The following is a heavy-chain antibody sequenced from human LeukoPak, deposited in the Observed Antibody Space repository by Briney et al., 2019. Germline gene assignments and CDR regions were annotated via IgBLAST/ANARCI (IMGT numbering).Heavy chain of an antibody. J-gene: IGHJ5*02. CDR2: INHSGST. Sequence: SETLSLTCAVYGGSFSGYYWSWIRQPPGKGLEWIGEINHSGSTNYNPSLKSRVTISVDTSKNQFSLKLSSVTAADTAVYYCARRRCSSTSCYAYRVVVNWFDPWGQGTLVTVSS. D-gene: IGHD2-2*01. V-gene: IGHV4-34*01. CDR1: GGSFSGYY. CDR3: ARRRCSSTSCYAYRVVVNWFDP.